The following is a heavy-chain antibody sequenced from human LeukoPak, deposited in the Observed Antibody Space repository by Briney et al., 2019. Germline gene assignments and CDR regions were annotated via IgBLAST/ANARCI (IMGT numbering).Heavy chain of an antibody. V-gene: IGHV3-23*01. CDR2: ISDNGERT. D-gene: IGHD2-8*02. CDR1: GFPFSIYA. CDR3: AKRLCGGVCNSGFDY. Sequence: GGSLRLSCAASGFPFSIYAMKWVRQAPGKGLEWVSLISDNGERTYYADSEKGGITVSRDNSENTLYLQLSSLSAEDTVVYYSAKRLCGGVCNSGFDYWGQGALVTVSS. J-gene: IGHJ4*02.